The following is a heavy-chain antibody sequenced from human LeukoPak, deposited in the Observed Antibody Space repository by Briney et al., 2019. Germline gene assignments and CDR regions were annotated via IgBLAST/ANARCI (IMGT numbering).Heavy chain of an antibody. V-gene: IGHV4-34*01. CDR3: AILGYCSSTSCHHNDY. CDR2: INHSGST. J-gene: IGHJ4*02. CDR1: GGSFSGYY. Sequence: SETLSLTCAVYGGSFSGYYWSWIRQPPGKGLEWIGEINHSGSTNYNPSLKSRVTISVDTSKNQFSLKLSSVTAADTAVYYCAILGYCSSTSCHHNDYWGQGTLVTVSS. D-gene: IGHD2-2*01.